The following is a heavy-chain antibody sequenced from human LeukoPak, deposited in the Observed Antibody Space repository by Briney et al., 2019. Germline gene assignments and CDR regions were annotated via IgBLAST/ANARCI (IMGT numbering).Heavy chain of an antibody. CDR2: INPNSGGT. V-gene: IGHV1-2*02. D-gene: IGHD5-18*01. CDR1: GYTFTGYY. Sequence: GASVKVSCKASGYTFTGYYMHWVRQAPGQGLEWMGWINPNSGGTNYAQKFQGRVTMTRDTSISTAYMELSRLRSDDTAVYYCARRGYSHGYENGVLDYWGQGILVTVSS. CDR3: ARRGYSHGYENGVLDY. J-gene: IGHJ4*02.